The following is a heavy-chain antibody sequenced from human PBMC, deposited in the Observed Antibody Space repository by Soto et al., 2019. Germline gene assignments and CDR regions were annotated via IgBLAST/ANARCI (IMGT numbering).Heavy chain of an antibody. Sequence: QITLKESGPTRVKPTQTLTLTCTFSGFSLSTSGVGVGWIRQPPGKALEWLALIYWDDDKRYSPSLKSRLTITKDTSKNQGVLTMTNVDPVDTATYYCVTGPVEYSSSAVDYWGQGTLVTVSS. V-gene: IGHV2-5*02. J-gene: IGHJ4*02. CDR1: GFSLSTSGVG. CDR3: VTGPVEYSSSAVDY. CDR2: IYWDDDK. D-gene: IGHD6-6*01.